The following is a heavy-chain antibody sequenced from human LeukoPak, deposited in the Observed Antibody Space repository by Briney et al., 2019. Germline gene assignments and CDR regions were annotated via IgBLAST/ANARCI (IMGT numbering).Heavy chain of an antibody. V-gene: IGHV4-39*07. J-gene: IGHJ4*02. CDR3: AREKKSAGDFDY. CDR2: IYYSGST. CDR1: GGSISSSSYY. Sequence: SETLSLACTVSGGSISSSSYYWGWIRQPPGKGLEWIGSIYYSGSTYYNPSLKSRVTISVDTSKNQFSLKLSSVTAADTAVYYCAREKKSAGDFDYWGQGTLVTVSS.